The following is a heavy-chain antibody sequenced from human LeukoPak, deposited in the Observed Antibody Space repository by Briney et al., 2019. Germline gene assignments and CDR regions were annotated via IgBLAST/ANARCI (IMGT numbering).Heavy chain of an antibody. CDR1: GLIFSSYG. CDR3: AKGSYYYDSSGYSPAPGD. J-gene: IGHJ4*02. D-gene: IGHD3-22*01. V-gene: IGHV3-23*01. Sequence: GGSLRLSCAASGLIFSSYGMSWVRQAPGQGLERVSTISGNGASTYYADSVKGRFTISRDNSKNTLHLQMNSLRAEDTAVYYCAKGSYYYDSSGYSPAPGDWGQGTLVTVSS. CDR2: ISGNGAST.